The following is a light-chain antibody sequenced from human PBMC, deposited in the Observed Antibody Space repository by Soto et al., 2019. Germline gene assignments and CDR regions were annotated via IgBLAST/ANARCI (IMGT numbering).Light chain of an antibody. Sequence: QSVLTQPASVSGSPGQSITISCAGTSSDIGAYKYVSWYQQHPGKAPTLVIYDVSNRPSGVSNRFSGSKSGNTASLTISGLQPEDEAVYYCCSYAGTYTWVFGAGTKVTVL. V-gene: IGLV2-14*01. CDR2: DVS. CDR1: SSDIGAYKY. CDR3: CSYAGTYTWV. J-gene: IGLJ3*02.